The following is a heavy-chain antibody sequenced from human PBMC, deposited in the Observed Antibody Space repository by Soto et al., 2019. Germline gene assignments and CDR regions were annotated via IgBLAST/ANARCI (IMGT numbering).Heavy chain of an antibody. CDR3: ARDNDRLQLGGNYYYILDV. D-gene: IGHD4-4*01. CDR2: IIPLFRTP. J-gene: IGHJ6*02. V-gene: IGHV1-69*12. Sequence: QVQLVQSGAEMKEPGSSVKVSCKTSGGTFSSSAISWLRQAPGQGLEWMGGIIPLFRTPDYAQKFQGRVTIAADESTSTVYMELGSLRSEDTAVYYCARDNDRLQLGGNYYYILDVWGQGTTITVSS. CDR1: GGTFSSSA.